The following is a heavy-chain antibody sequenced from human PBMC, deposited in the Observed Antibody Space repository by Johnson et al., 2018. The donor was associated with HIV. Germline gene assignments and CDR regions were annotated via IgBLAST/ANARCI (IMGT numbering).Heavy chain of an antibody. J-gene: IGHJ3*01. CDR2: ISGTAGDT. D-gene: IGHD6-19*01. Sequence: VQLVESGGNLVQPGGSLRLSCAASGFTVSSNYMTWVRQAPGKGLEWVSVISGTAGDTYYPGSVKGRFTISRDNSKNTLFLQMGSLRAEDMAVYYCARDAVIRSGWYNVDAFDVWGQGTMVTVSS. V-gene: IGHV3-66*02. CDR1: GFTVSSNY. CDR3: ARDAVIRSGWYNVDAFDV.